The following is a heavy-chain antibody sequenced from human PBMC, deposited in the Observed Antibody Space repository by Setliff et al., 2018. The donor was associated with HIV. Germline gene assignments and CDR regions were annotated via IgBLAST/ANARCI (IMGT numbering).Heavy chain of an antibody. CDR2: IRPKRKSSTT. V-gene: IGHV3-72*01. D-gene: IGHD2-15*01. CDR1: GFTLSDHY. CDR3: VRGLGSEFGY. Sequence: PGGSLRLSCAASGFTLSDHYMDWVRQAPGKGPEWFGRIRPKRKSSTTEYAASVKGRFTIARDDSKKSLYLQMNSLKIEDTAVYYCVRGLGSEFGYWGQGTLVTVSS. J-gene: IGHJ4*02.